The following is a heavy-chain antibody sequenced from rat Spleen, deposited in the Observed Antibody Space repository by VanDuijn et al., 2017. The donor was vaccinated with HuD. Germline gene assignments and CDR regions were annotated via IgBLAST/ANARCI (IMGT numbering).Heavy chain of an antibody. D-gene: IGHD1-12*02. Sequence: QVQLKESGPGLVQPSRTLSLTCTVSGFSLTSYGVSWVRKPPGKGLGWDAAIWRGESTYYNSALKPRLSISRDTSKSQVLLKMNSLQTEDTAMYFCARSRGYDGSYFDYWGQGVMVTVSS. CDR3: ARSRGYDGSYFDY. V-gene: IGHV2S8*01. J-gene: IGHJ2*01. CDR2: IWRGEST. CDR1: GFSLTSYG.